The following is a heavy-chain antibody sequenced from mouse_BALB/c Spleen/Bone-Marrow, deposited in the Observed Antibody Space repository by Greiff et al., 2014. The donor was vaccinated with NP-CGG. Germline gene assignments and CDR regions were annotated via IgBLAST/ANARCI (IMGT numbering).Heavy chain of an antibody. CDR3: ARGYGNDFDY. Sequence: VQLQQSGAELVKPGTSVKMSCKASGYTFTSYWMHWVKQRPGQGLEWIGDFYPGTNSTTYNEKFKSKATLTVDTSSSTAYMQLSGLTSEDSAVYYCARGYGNDFDYWGQGTTLTVSS. CDR2: FYPGTNST. CDR1: GYTFTSYW. J-gene: IGHJ2*01. D-gene: IGHD2-1*01. V-gene: IGHV1-55*01.